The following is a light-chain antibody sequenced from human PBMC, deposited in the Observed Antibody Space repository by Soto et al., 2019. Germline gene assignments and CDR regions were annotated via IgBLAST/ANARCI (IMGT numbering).Light chain of an antibody. CDR1: QSISSY. Sequence: DIQVTQSPSSLSASVGDRVTITCRASQSISSYLNWYQQKPGNAPKVLIYAASRLQSGVPSRSGSMAATADFTPSISIVQDEYAASYCRRQSSCGPCTFGGGTKVDIK. V-gene: IGKV1-39*01. CDR3: RQSSCGPCT. CDR2: AAS. J-gene: IGKJ4*01.